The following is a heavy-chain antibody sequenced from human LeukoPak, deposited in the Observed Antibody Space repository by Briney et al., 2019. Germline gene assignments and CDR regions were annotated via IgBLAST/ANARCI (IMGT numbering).Heavy chain of an antibody. Sequence: GGSLRLSCAASGFTFSSYAMHWVRQAPGKGLEWVSSISSSSSYIYYADSVKGRFTISRDNAKNSLYLQMNSLRAEDTAVYYCARDLSCSSTSCYNSYYYYYMDVWGKGTTVTVSS. J-gene: IGHJ6*03. CDR1: GFTFSSYA. CDR3: ARDLSCSSTSCYNSYYYYYMDV. D-gene: IGHD2-2*02. CDR2: ISSSSSYI. V-gene: IGHV3-21*01.